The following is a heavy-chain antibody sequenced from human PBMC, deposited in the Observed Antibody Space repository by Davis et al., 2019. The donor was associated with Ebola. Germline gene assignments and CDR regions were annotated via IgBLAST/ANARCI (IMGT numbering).Heavy chain of an antibody. Sequence: SETLSLTCAVSGGSISSSNWWSWVRQPPGKGLEWIGEIYHSGSTNYNPSLKSRVTISVDKSKNQFSLKLSSVTAADTAVYYCARHVTTYYYDSSGYYLVPYYFDYWGQGTLVTVSS. CDR2: IYHSGST. J-gene: IGHJ4*02. CDR1: GGSISSSNW. CDR3: ARHVTTYYYDSSGYYLVPYYFDY. D-gene: IGHD3-22*01. V-gene: IGHV4-4*02.